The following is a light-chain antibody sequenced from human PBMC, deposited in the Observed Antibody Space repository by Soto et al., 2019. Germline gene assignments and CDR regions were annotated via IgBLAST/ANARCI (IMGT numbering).Light chain of an antibody. J-gene: IGKJ4*01. CDR1: QSINRY. V-gene: IGKV1-39*01. Sequence: DIQMTQSPSSLSASVGDRITITCRASQSINRYLNWYQQKVGEAPRLLIYDAFTLQTGVPSRFSGGGSGTDVTLTISSLQPEAVATYYCQHSSRYQLTVGGGTKVGIK. CDR2: DAF. CDR3: QHSSRYQLT.